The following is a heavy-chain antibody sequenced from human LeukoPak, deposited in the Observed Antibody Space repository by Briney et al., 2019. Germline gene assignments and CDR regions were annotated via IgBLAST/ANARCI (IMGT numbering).Heavy chain of an antibody. CDR2: IKQDGSEK. CDR3: AREGSTYQYYYYYYMDV. CDR1: GFTFSSYW. V-gene: IGHV3-7*01. Sequence: GGSLRLSCAASGFTFSSYWMSWVRQAPGKGLEWVANIKQDGSEKYYVDSVKGRFTISRDNAKNSLYLQMNSLRAEDTAVYYCAREGSTYQYYYYYYMDVWGKGTTVTVSS. D-gene: IGHD5/OR15-5a*01. J-gene: IGHJ6*03.